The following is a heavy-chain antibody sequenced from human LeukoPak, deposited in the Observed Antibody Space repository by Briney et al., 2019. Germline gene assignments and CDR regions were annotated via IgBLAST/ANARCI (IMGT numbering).Heavy chain of an antibody. J-gene: IGHJ4*02. CDR2: ISNNGGYT. V-gene: IGHV3-23*01. Sequence: GGSLRLSCVASGFAFNTYVMSWVRQAPGKGLEWVSAISNNGGYTYYADSVQGRFTISRDNSKSTLCLQMNSLRAEDTAVYYCAKQLGYCSDGSCYFPYWGQGTLVTVSS. D-gene: IGHD2-15*01. CDR3: AKQLGYCSDGSCYFPY. CDR1: GFAFNTYV.